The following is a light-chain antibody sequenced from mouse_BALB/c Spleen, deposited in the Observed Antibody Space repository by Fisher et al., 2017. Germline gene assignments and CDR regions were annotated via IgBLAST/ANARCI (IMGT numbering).Light chain of an antibody. J-gene: IGKJ1*01. Sequence: IVMTQSTAIMSASPGEKVTMTCSASSSVSYMYWYQQKPGSSPRLLIYDTSNLASGVPVRFSGSGSGTSYSLTISRMEAEDAATYYCQQFTSSPWTFGGGTKLEIK. CDR1: SSVSY. V-gene: IGKV4-55*01. CDR3: QQFTSSPWT. CDR2: DTS.